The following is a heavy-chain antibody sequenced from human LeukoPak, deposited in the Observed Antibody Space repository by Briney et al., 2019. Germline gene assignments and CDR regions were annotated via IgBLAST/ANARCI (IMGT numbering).Heavy chain of an antibody. J-gene: IGHJ5*02. CDR2: MNPNSGNT. CDR3: ARDGGVVPFYNWFDP. CDR1: GYTFTSYD. D-gene: IGHD2-2*01. Sequence: ASVKVSCKASGYTFTSYDINWVRQAAGQGLEWMGWMNPNSGNTGYAQKFRGRVTITRNTSISTAYMELSSLRSEDTAVYYCARDGGVVPFYNWFDPWGQGTLVTVSS. V-gene: IGHV1-8*03.